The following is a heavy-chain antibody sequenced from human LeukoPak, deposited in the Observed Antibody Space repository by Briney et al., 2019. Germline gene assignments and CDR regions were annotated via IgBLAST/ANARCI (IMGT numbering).Heavy chain of an antibody. Sequence: PGGSLRLSCAASGFTFSSYVMNWVRQAPGKGLEWVSSISAIGSYIYYADSVKGRFTISRDNAKNSLYLQMNSLRADDTAVYYCARGQTGFSTSWYDFWGQGALVTVSS. J-gene: IGHJ5*01. V-gene: IGHV3-21*01. CDR3: ARGQTGFSTSWYDF. CDR1: GFTFSSYV. D-gene: IGHD6-13*01. CDR2: ISAIGSYI.